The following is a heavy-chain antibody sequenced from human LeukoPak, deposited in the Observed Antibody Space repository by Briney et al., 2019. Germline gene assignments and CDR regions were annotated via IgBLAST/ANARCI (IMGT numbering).Heavy chain of an antibody. V-gene: IGHV1-8*01. Sequence: ASVKVSCRTSGYTFTNLDINWLRQAPGQGLEWMGWMSPNSGDTGYAQKFQGRVSMTRDTSISTAYMELSSLRSEDTAVYYCASNPPNTGDFYYWGLGSLVTVSS. CDR3: ASNPPNTGDFYY. CDR1: GYTFTNLD. D-gene: IGHD1-1*01. J-gene: IGHJ4*02. CDR2: MSPNSGDT.